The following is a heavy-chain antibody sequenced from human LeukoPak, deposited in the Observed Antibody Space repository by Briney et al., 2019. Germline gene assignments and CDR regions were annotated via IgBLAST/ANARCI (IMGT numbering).Heavy chain of an antibody. CDR2: IYYSGST. CDR3: ARRPYIVVVPAAFDC. Sequence: SETLSLTCTVSGGSISSYYWSWIRQPPGKGLEWIGSIYYSGSTYYNPSLKSRVTISVDTSKNQFSLKLSSVTAADTAVYYCARRPYIVVVPAAFDCWGQGTLVTVSS. D-gene: IGHD2-2*01. CDR1: GGSISSYY. V-gene: IGHV4-59*05. J-gene: IGHJ4*02.